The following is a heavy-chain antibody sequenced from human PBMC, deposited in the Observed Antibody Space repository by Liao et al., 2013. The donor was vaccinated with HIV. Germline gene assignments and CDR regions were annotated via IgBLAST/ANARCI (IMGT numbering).Heavy chain of an antibody. V-gene: IGHV4-61*02. CDR2: IKSSGNA. CDR3: ARQGHDYGDLGLYSFDS. D-gene: IGHD4-17*01. J-gene: IGHJ4*02. Sequence: QLQLRIWGPPGLVKPSQTLSLTCTVSGASITSGSFYWSWVRQPAGKGLEWIGRIKSSGNANSNPSLKSRVTFSVDTSKNQFSLKLSSVTAADTAVYYCARQGHDYGDLGLYSFDSWGQGTPVTVSS. CDR1: GASITSGSFY.